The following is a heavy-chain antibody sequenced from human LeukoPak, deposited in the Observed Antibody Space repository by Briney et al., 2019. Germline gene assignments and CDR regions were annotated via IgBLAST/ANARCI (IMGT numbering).Heavy chain of an antibody. J-gene: IGHJ4*02. CDR3: AKIDSSGWYSFDY. Sequence: PGGSLRLSCAASGFTFSSYWMSWVRQAPGKGLEWVANIKQDGSEKYYVDSVKGRFTISRDNAKNTLYPQMNSLRAEDTAVYYCAKIDSSGWYSFDYWGQGTLVTVSS. V-gene: IGHV3-7*01. CDR1: GFTFSSYW. D-gene: IGHD6-19*01. CDR2: IKQDGSEK.